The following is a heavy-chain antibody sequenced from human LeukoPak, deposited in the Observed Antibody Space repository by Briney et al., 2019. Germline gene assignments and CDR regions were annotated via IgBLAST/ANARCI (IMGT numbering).Heavy chain of an antibody. V-gene: IGHV1-18*01. D-gene: IGHD3-22*01. J-gene: IGHJ4*02. CDR1: GYTFTSYG. Sequence: ASVKVSCKASGYTFTSYGISWVRQAPGQGLEWMGWISAYNGNTNYAQKLQGRVTMTTDTSTSTAYMEPRSLRSDDTAVYYCARGPPHYYDSSGYMNYWGQGTLVTVSS. CDR2: ISAYNGNT. CDR3: ARGPPHYYDSSGYMNY.